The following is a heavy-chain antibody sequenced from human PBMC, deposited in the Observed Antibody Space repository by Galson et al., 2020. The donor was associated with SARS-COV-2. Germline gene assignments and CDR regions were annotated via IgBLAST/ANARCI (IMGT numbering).Heavy chain of an antibody. CDR2: IGRGSDYI. J-gene: IGHJ4*02. CDR3: TRDPRTRGFCRSSHPHYFDY. CDR1: GFTFSDYS. D-gene: IGHD2-2*01. Sequence: GESLKISCAASGFTFSDYSMNWVRQSPGKGLEWISSIGRGSDYIYYADSVKGRFTISRDNAKNSLYLHMNSLRAEDTAVYYCTRDPRTRGFCRSSHPHYFDYWGQGTLVAVSS. V-gene: IGHV3-21*01.